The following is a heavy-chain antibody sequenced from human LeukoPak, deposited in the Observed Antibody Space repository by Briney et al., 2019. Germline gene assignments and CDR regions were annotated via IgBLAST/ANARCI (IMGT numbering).Heavy chain of an antibody. J-gene: IGHJ4*02. D-gene: IGHD6-13*01. CDR2: ISYRSSPI. Sequence: PGGSLRLSCTASGFTFSDCDMSWVRQAPGKGLEWVSSISYRSSPIYYEDSVKGRFTISRDNAKNSLYLQMDSLRAGDTAVYYCARAYPPLRTAAAGDQWGQGTLVTVS. CDR1: GFTFSDCD. V-gene: IGHV3-21*01. CDR3: ARAYPPLRTAAAGDQ.